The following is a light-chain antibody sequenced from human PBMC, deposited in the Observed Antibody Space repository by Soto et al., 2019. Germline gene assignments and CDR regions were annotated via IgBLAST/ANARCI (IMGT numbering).Light chain of an antibody. Sequence: QAVVTQEPSLTVSPGGTVTLTCASSTGAVTSGYYPNWFQQKPGQAPRALIYSTRFSGSLLGGKAALTLSGVQPEDEADYYCLLYYGGAQPGVFGGGTKVTVL. V-gene: IGLV7-43*01. CDR3: LLYYGGAQPGV. CDR2: ST. J-gene: IGLJ3*02. CDR1: TGAVTSGYY.